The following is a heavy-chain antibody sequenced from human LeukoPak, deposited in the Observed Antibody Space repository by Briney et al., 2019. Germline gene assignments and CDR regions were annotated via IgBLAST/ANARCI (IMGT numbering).Heavy chain of an antibody. CDR2: IGRTDNS. D-gene: IGHD3-3*01. V-gene: IGHV3-13*01. Sequence: GGSLRLSCAASGFTFTNYDFHWVRQAPGKGLEWVSTIGRTDNSYYPGSVKGRFTISREDAKNSLYLQMNNLRAGDTAVYYCARGPGSGAGFDVWGKGTTVTVSS. CDR1: GFTFTNYD. CDR3: ARGPGSGAGFDV. J-gene: IGHJ6*04.